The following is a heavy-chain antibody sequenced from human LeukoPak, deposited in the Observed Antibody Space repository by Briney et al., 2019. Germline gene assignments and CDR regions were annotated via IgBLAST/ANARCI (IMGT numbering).Heavy chain of an antibody. J-gene: IGHJ4*02. CDR2: IWYDGSNK. CDR1: GFTFSSYG. Sequence: PGRSLRLSCAASGFTFSSYGMHWVRQAPGKGLEWVAVIWYDGSNKYYADSVKGRFTISRDNSKNTLYLQMNSLRAEDTAVYYCAKEKGRWLQLHYFDYWGQGTLVTVSS. CDR3: AKEKGRWLQLHYFDY. D-gene: IGHD5-24*01. V-gene: IGHV3-33*06.